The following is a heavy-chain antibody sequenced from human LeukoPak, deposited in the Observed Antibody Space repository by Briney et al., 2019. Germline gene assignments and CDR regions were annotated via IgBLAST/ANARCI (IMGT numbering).Heavy chain of an antibody. J-gene: IGHJ6*02. CDR1: GFTFSSYA. Sequence: PGGSLRLSCAASGFTFSSYAMHWVRQAPGKGLEWVAVISYDGSNKYYADSVKGRFTISRDNSKNTLYLQMNSLRAEDTAVYYCARDIPEGELPPVHYYYYCGMDVWGQGTTVTVSS. V-gene: IGHV3-30-3*01. CDR2: ISYDGSNK. CDR3: ARDIPEGELPPVHYYYYCGMDV. D-gene: IGHD1-26*01.